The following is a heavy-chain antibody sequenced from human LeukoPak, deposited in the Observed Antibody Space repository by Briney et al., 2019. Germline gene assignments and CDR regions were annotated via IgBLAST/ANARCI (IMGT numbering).Heavy chain of an antibody. CDR3: AQTMAAAGTGDWFDP. J-gene: IGHJ5*02. D-gene: IGHD6-13*01. CDR1: GFTFDDYA. V-gene: IGHV3-9*01. Sequence: GGSLRLSCAASGFTFDDYAMHWVRQAPGKGLEWVSGISWNSGSIGYADSVKGRFTISRDNSKNTLYLQMNSLRAEDTAVYYCAQTMAAAGTGDWFDPWGQGTLVTVPS. CDR2: ISWNSGSI.